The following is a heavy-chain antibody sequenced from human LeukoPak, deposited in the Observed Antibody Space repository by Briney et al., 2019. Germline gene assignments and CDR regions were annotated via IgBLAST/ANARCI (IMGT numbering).Heavy chain of an antibody. J-gene: IGHJ4*02. Sequence: PGGSLRLSCAASGFTFSTYGMYWVRQAPGKGLEWVAFIRNDGTIKYYADSVKGCFTISRDNSKNTLYLQMSSLRAEDTAVYYCAKTASSSWGYFDYWGQGTLVTVSS. CDR2: IRNDGTIK. V-gene: IGHV3-30*02. CDR1: GFTFSTYG. D-gene: IGHD6-13*01. CDR3: AKTASSSWGYFDY.